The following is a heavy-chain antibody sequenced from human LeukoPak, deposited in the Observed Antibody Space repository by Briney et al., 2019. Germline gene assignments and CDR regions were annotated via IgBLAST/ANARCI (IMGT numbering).Heavy chain of an antibody. CDR1: GGSISSSN. V-gene: IGHV3-23*01. Sequence: PSETLSLTCAVSGGSISSSNWWSWVRQPPGKGLEWVSAISGSGGSTYYADSVKGRFTMSRDNSKNTLYLQMNSLRAEDTAVYYCAKEMPLITFGGVISNPFDYWGQGTLVTVSS. CDR3: AKEMPLITFGGVISNPFDY. D-gene: IGHD3-16*01. J-gene: IGHJ4*02. CDR2: ISGSGGST.